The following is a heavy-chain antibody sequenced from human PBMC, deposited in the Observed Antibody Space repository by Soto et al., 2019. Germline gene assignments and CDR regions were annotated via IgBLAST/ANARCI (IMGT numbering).Heavy chain of an antibody. J-gene: IGHJ6*03. V-gene: IGHV3-66*01. CDR2: IYSGGST. CDR3: ARGVEGIVATILHYYYYLDV. Sequence: EVQLVESGGGLVQPGGSLRLSCAASGFTVSSNYMSCVRQAPGKGLEWVSVIYSGGSTYYAESVRGRFTISRDNYKNTLDLQMNSLRAEDTAVYYCARGVEGIVATILHYYYYLDVWGKGTTVTVSS. D-gene: IGHD5-12*01. CDR1: GFTVSSNY.